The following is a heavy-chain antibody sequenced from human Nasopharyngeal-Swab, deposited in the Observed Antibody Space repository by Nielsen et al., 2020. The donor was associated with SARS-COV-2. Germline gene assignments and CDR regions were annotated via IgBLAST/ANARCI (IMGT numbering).Heavy chain of an antibody. D-gene: IGHD4-17*01. V-gene: IGHV4-39*01. CDR3: ARLTKTTATRRLYLDL. J-gene: IGHJ4*02. Sequence: SETLSLTCTVSGVSITSNNYYWAWIRQPPGKGLEWIGNILYTGITYYNSSLNSRVTISADTSKNQFSLNLSSLTAADTAVYYCARLTKTTATRRLYLDLWGRGTLVTVSS. CDR1: GVSITSNNYY. CDR2: ILYTGIT.